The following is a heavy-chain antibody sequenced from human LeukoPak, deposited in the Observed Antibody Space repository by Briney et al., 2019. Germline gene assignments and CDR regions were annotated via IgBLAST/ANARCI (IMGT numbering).Heavy chain of an antibody. V-gene: IGHV4-61*02. CDR3: AREIPTLSWYEVAFDI. CDR1: GGSISSGSYY. CDR2: IYTSGST. D-gene: IGHD6-13*01. J-gene: IGHJ3*02. Sequence: SQTLSLTCTVSGGSISSGSYYWSWIRQPAGKGLEWIGRIYTSGSTNYNPSLKSRVTLSVDTSKNQFSLKRSSVTAADTAVYYCAREIPTLSWYEVAFDIWGQGTMVTVSS.